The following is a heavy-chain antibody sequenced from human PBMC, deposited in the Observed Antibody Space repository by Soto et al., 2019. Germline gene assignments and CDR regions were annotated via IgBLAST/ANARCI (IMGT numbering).Heavy chain of an antibody. J-gene: IGHJ6*02. Sequence: RGESLKISCKGSGYSFTSYWISWVRQMPGKGLEWMGRIDPSDSYTNYSPSFQGHVTISADKSISTAYLQWSSLKASDTAMYYCASLHPSDYYDSSGYSYYYGLDVWGQGTTVTVSS. CDR3: ASLHPSDYYDSSGYSYYYGLDV. V-gene: IGHV5-10-1*01. CDR1: GYSFTSYW. D-gene: IGHD3-22*01. CDR2: IDPSDSYT.